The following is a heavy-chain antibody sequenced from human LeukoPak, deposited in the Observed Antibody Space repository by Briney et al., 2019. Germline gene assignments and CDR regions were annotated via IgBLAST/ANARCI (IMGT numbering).Heavy chain of an antibody. CDR1: GFTFGDYA. CDR3: ARDALSGSYSFDY. CDR2: IYGDGST. V-gene: IGHV3-66*01. Sequence: PGGSLRLSCTASGFTFGDYAMSWFRQAPGKGLEWVSVIYGDGSTFYADSVKGRFTISRDNAKNSLYLQMNSLRAEDTAVYYCARDALSGSYSFDYWGQGTLVTVSS. D-gene: IGHD1-26*01. J-gene: IGHJ4*02.